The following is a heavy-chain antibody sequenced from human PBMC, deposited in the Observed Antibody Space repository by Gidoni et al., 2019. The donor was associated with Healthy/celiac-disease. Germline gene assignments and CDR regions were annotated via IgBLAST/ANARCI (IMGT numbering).Heavy chain of an antibody. V-gene: IGHV4-39*01. D-gene: IGHD5-18*01. J-gene: IGHJ4*02. CDR1: GCSISSSSYY. CDR2: IYYSGST. Sequence: QLQLQASCPCLVKPSVTPSLTCTVSGCSISSSSYYWGWIRQPPGKGLEWIGSIYYSGSTYYNPSLKSGVTISVDTSKNQFALKLSYVTAEDTAVYYCARFVDTAMGDIDYWGQGTLVTVSS. CDR3: ARFVDTAMGDIDY.